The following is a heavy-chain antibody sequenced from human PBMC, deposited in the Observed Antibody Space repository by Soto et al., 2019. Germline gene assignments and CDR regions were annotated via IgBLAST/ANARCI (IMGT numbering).Heavy chain of an antibody. D-gene: IGHD4-4*01. J-gene: IGHJ6*02. CDR3: EMGDYSNYLYYGMDV. Sequence: SETLSLTCAVYGGSFSGYYWSWIRQPPGKGLEWIGEINHSGSTNYNPSLKSRVTISVDTSKNQFSLKLSSVTAADTAVYYCEMGDYSNYLYYGMDVWGQGTTVTVSS. V-gene: IGHV4-34*01. CDR1: GGSFSGYY. CDR2: INHSGST.